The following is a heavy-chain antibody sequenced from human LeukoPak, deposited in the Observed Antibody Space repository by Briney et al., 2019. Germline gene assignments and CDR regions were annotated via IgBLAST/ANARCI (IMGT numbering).Heavy chain of an antibody. CDR1: GFTFSSYA. J-gene: IGHJ3*02. Sequence: GGSLRLSCAASGFTFSSYAMHWVRQAPGKGLEWVAVISYDGSNKYYADSVKGRFTISRDNSKNTLYLQMNSLRAEDTAVYYCARAQRGAVTYPADVFDIWGQGTMVTVSS. V-gene: IGHV3-30*03. D-gene: IGHD4-17*01. CDR3: ARAQRGAVTYPADVFDI. CDR2: ISYDGSNK.